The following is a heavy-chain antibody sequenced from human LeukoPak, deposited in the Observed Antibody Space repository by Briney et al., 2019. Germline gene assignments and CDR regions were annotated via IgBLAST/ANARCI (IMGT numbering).Heavy chain of an antibody. CDR3: ASSRHRGYSGGWYSGDY. V-gene: IGHV1-3*01. CDR1: GYTFTSYA. Sequence: GASVKVSCKASGYTFTSYAMHWVRQAPGQRLEWMGWINAGNGNTKYSQKFQGRVTITRDTSASTAYMELSSLRSEDTAVYYCASSRHRGYSGGWYSGDYWGQGTLVTVSS. J-gene: IGHJ4*02. D-gene: IGHD6-19*01. CDR2: INAGNGNT.